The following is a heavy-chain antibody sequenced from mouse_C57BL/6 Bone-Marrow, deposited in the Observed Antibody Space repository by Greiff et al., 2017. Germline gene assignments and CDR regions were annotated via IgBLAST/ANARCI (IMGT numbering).Heavy chain of an antibody. CDR1: GFSLTSYA. CDR3: ARNRYDYFYYAMDY. V-gene: IGHV2-9-1*01. J-gene: IGHJ4*01. CDR2: IWTGGGT. Sequence: VKLVESGPGLVAPSQSLSITCTVSGFSLTSYAISWVRQPPGKGLEWLGVIWTGGGTNYNSALKSRLSISKDNSKSQVFLKMNSLQTDDPSRYYCARNRYDYFYYAMDYWGQGTSVTVSS. D-gene: IGHD2-4*01.